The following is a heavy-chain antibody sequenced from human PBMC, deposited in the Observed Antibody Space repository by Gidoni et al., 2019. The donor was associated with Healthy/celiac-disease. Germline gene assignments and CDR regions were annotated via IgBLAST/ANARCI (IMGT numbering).Heavy chain of an antibody. CDR3: ATDTLWSPRDAFDI. J-gene: IGHJ3*02. Sequence: QVQLVQSGAEVKKPGASVQVSCKVSGYTLTELSMHWVRQAPGKGLEWRGGFDPEDGETIYEQKFQGRVTMTEDTSTDTAYRELSSLRSEDTAVYYCATDTLWSPRDAFDIWGQGTMVTVSS. V-gene: IGHV1-24*01. D-gene: IGHD3-10*01. CDR2: FDPEDGET. CDR1: GYTLTELS.